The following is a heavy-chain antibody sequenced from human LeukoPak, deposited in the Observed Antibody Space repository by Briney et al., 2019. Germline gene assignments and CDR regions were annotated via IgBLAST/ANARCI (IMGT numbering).Heavy chain of an antibody. CDR1: GDTVSSNSAA. CDR3: ARMTDYLDL. V-gene: IGHV6-1*01. CDR2: TYYRSKWYY. J-gene: IGHJ4*02. Sequence: SQTLSLTCAISGDTVSSNSAAWNWNRQSPSRGLEWLGRTYYRSKWYYDYAPSVKSRIILYSDTTKNHISLQLDSVTPEDTAVYYCARMTDYLDLWGQGTLVTVSS.